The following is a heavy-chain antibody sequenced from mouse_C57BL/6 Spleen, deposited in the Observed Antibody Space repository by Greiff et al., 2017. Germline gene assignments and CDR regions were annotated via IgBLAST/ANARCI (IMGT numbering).Heavy chain of an antibody. CDR2: IDPETGGT. Sequence: QVQLQQSGAELVRPGASVTLSCKASGYTFTDYEMHWVKQTPVHGLEWIGAIDPETGGTAYNQKFKGKAILTADKSSSTAYMELRSLTSEDSAVYYCTRDVPSYFAYWNQGTTLTVSA. CDR3: TRDVPSYFAY. V-gene: IGHV1-15*01. CDR1: GYTFTDYE. J-gene: IGHJ2*01.